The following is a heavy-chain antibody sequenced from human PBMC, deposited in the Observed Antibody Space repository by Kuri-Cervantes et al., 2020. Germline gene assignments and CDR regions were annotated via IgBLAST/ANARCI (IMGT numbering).Heavy chain of an antibody. V-gene: IGHV4-30-2*01. CDR1: GGSISSGGYS. J-gene: IGHJ2*01. CDR2: IYHSGST. Sequence: SETLSLTCAVSGGSISSGGYSWSWIRQPPGKGLEWIGYIYHSGSTYYSPSLKSRVTISVDRSKNQFSLKLSSVTAADTAVYYCARDRSERITIFGVVTEYWYFDLWGRGTLVTVSS. D-gene: IGHD3-3*01. CDR3: ARDRSERITIFGVVTEYWYFDL.